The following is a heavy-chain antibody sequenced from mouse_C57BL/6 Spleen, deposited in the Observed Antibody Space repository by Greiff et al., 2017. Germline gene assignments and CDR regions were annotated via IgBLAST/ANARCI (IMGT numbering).Heavy chain of an antibody. CDR3: ARNRYGSSPWFAY. CDR1: GFTFSDYG. V-gene: IGHV5-17*01. CDR2: ISSGSSTI. D-gene: IGHD1-1*01. Sequence: EVKLVESGGGLVKPGGSLKLSCAASGFTFSDYGMHWVRQAPEKGLEWVAYISSGSSTIYYADTVKGRFTIARDNAKNTLFLQVTSLRSEDTAMYYCARNRYGSSPWFAYWGQGTLVTVSA. J-gene: IGHJ3*01.